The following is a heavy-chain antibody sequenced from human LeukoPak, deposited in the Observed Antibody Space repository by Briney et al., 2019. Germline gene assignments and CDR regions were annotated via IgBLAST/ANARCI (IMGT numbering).Heavy chain of an antibody. CDR3: ARHTYNSGWYYFDY. V-gene: IGHV4-30-4*08. D-gene: IGHD6-19*01. CDR2: VYHSGST. Sequence: SQTLSLTCTVSGGSISSGDFYWSWIRQHPGKGLEWIGYVYHSGSTNYNPSLKSRVTISVDTSKRQFSLRLSSVTAADTAVYYCARHTYNSGWYYFDYWGQGTPVTVSS. CDR1: GGSISSGDFY. J-gene: IGHJ4*02.